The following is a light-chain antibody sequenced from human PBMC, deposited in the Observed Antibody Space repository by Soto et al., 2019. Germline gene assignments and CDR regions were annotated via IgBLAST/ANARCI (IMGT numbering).Light chain of an antibody. J-gene: IGKJ4*01. V-gene: IGKV1-39*01. CDR1: QPINKF. CDR3: QQSHSVPLT. CDR2: GAS. Sequence: DIQMTQSPSSLSASVGDRVTITCRASQPINKFLNWFQHKPGEAPKRLIYGASILQDGVPSRFSGSGSGTDYTLTIRGLQTEDFGTYCCQQSHSVPLTFGGGTKVE.